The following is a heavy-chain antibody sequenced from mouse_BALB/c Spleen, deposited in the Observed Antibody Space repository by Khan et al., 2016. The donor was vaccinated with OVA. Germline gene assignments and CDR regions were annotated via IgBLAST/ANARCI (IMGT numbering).Heavy chain of an antibody. J-gene: IGHJ3*01. CDR1: GYTFTSYT. V-gene: IGHV1-4*01. CDR3: VRDEDYYRNDGWFAY. D-gene: IGHD2-14*01. Sequence: QVQLKQSGADLARPGASVKLSCTASGYTFTSYTISWINLRPGQGLEWIGSINPSNGYTNYNQNVKDRATFTADKSSTTAYLQLSSLTSDDSAFYDCVRDEDYYRNDGWFAYWGQGTLVTVSA. CDR2: INPSNGYT.